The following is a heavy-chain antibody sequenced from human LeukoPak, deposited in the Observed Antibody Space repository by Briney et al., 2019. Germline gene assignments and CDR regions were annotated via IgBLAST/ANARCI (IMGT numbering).Heavy chain of an antibody. CDR1: GGSISSSNYY. V-gene: IGHV4-39*01. Sequence: SETLSLTCTVSGGSISSSNYYWGWIRQPPGKGLEWIGNTYFGGNTYFNPSLKSRVTISVDTSKNQFSLELNSVTAADTAVYYCAAAFDYWGQGTLVTVSS. CDR2: TYFGGNT. CDR3: AAAFDY. D-gene: IGHD6-13*01. J-gene: IGHJ4*02.